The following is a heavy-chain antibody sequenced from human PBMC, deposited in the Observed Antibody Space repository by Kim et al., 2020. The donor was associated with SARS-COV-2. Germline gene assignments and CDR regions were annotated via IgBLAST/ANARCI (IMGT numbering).Heavy chain of an antibody. V-gene: IGHV1-69*04. CDR3: ARGALGAGPFGY. CDR1: GGTFSSYA. CDR2: IIPILGIA. D-gene: IGHD1-26*01. Sequence: SVKVSCKASGGTFSSYAISWVRQAPGQGLEWMGRIIPILGIANYAQKFQGRVTITTDKSTSTAYMELSSLRSEDTAVYYCARGALGAGPFGYWGQGTLV. J-gene: IGHJ4*02.